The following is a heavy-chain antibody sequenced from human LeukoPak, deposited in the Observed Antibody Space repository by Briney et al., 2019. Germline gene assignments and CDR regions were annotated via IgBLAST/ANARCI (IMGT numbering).Heavy chain of an antibody. CDR3: ARDPLGYCSSTRCYVDAFDI. D-gene: IGHD2-2*01. V-gene: IGHV1-69*05. CDR1: GGTFRSYS. J-gene: IGHJ3*02. Sequence: SVKVSCKTSGGTFRSYSISWVRQAPGQGLEWMGGIIPIFGTPNYAQKFQGRVTITTDDSTNTAYMELRSLRSEDTAVYYCARDPLGYCSSTRCYVDAFDIWGQGTMVTVSS. CDR2: IIPIFGTP.